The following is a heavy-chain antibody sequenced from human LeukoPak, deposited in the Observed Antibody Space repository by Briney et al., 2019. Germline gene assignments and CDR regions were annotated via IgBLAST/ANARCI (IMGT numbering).Heavy chain of an antibody. CDR1: GGSISSGGYY. V-gene: IGHV4-31*03. CDR3: ARDNSGYDGGNWFDP. Sequence: SETLSLTCTVSGGSISSGGYYWSWIRQHPGKGLEWIGYIYYSGSTYYNPSLKSRVTISVDTSKNQFSLKLSSVTAADTAVYYCARDNSGYDGGNWFDPWGQGTLVTVSS. D-gene: IGHD5-12*01. J-gene: IGHJ5*02. CDR2: IYYSGST.